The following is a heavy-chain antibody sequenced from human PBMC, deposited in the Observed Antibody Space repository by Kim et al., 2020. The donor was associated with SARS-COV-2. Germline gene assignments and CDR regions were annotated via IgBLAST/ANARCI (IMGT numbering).Heavy chain of an antibody. Sequence: ASVKVSCKASGYTFTNYGLHWVRQAPGQGFEWMAWINTANGNTRYSQKIQGRVTITRDTSASTAYMELNNLGSEDTAVYYCATMAAVDPFDCWGQGTLVTVSS. V-gene: IGHV1-3*04. J-gene: IGHJ4*02. CDR2: INTANGNT. D-gene: IGHD2-8*01. CDR1: GYTFTNYG. CDR3: ATMAAVDPFDC.